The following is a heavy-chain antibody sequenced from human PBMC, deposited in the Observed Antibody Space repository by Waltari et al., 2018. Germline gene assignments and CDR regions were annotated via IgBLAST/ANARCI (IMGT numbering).Heavy chain of an antibody. J-gene: IGHJ3*02. CDR2: IMTDGREE. V-gene: IGHV3-7*01. Sequence: EVQLVESGGGLVQPGGSLRLSCAASGFTLSNYWMRWVRQAPGKGLEWVANIMTDGREEDYVDSMRGRFTISRDNAKNSLYLQMNSLRPEDTAVYYCVRDQWFAFDIWGQGTMVTVPS. CDR1: GFTLSNYW. CDR3: VRDQWFAFDI. D-gene: IGHD3-22*01.